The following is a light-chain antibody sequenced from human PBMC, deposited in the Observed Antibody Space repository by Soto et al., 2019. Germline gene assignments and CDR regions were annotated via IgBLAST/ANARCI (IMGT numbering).Light chain of an antibody. CDR2: EVS. J-gene: IGLJ1*01. CDR3: CSYGGSLL. CDR1: SNDVGGYNY. Sequence: QSALTQPASVSGSPGQSITISCTGSSNDVGGYNYVSWYQQHPGQAPKLIIYEVSDRPSGVSPRFSGSKSGNTASLTISGLQVEDEADYYCCSYGGSLLFGTGTKLTVL. V-gene: IGLV2-14*01.